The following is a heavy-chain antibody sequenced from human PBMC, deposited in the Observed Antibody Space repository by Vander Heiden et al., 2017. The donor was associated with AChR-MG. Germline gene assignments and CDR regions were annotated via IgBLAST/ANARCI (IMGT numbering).Heavy chain of an antibody. Sequence: QVQLVESGGGVVQPGRSLRLSCAASGFTFSTYGMHWVRQAPGKGLEWVAVISYDGSNKYYADSVKGRFTISRDNSKNTLYLQMNSLRAEDTAVYYCAKDGNFWSGYYEGYYADYWCQGTLVTLSS. CDR1: GFTFSTYG. J-gene: IGHJ4*02. CDR3: AKDGNFWSGYYEGYYADY. CDR2: ISYDGSNK. D-gene: IGHD3-3*01. V-gene: IGHV3-30*18.